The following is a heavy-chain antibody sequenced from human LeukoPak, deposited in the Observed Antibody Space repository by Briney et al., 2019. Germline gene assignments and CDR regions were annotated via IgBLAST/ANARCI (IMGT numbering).Heavy chain of an antibody. CDR3: ATTFRDVTNYNYYMDV. CDR2: IYSDDSP. D-gene: IGHD4-11*01. J-gene: IGHJ6*03. CDR1: GFSANDNY. Sequence: GGSLRLSCTASGFSANDNYMSWVRQAPGKGLEWVSLIYSDDSPYYADSVKGRFTISRGSSKNTLYLQMNSLRVEDTAIYYCATTFRDVTNYNYYMDVWGKGTTVTISS. V-gene: IGHV3-53*01.